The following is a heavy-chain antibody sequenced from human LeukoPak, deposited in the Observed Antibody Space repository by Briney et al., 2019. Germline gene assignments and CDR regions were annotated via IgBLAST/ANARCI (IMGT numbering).Heavy chain of an antibody. V-gene: IGHV1-69*05. J-gene: IGHJ6*03. CDR3: ATLNGSYRIQLLQTYYYYYMDV. CDR1: GGTFSSYA. Sequence: GASVKVSCKASGGTFSSYAISWVRQAPGQGLEWMGGIIPIFGTANYAQKFQGRVTITTDESTSTAYMELSSLRSEDTAVYYCATLNGSYRIQLLQTYYYYYMDVWGKGTTVTVSS. D-gene: IGHD5-18*01. CDR2: IIPIFGTA.